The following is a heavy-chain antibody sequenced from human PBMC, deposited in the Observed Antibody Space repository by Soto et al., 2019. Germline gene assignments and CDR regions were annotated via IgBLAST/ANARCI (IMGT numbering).Heavy chain of an antibody. CDR2: IYYSGST. Sequence: SVTLSLTCTVSGGSISSYYWSWIRQPPGKGLEWIGYIYYSGSTNYNPSLKSRVTISVDTSKNQFSLKLSSVTAADTAVYYCARHDSAHIYSSGWSNSGLFGYWGQGTLVTVSS. CDR3: ARHDSAHIYSSGWSNSGLFGY. CDR1: GGSISSYY. J-gene: IGHJ4*02. V-gene: IGHV4-59*08. D-gene: IGHD6-13*01.